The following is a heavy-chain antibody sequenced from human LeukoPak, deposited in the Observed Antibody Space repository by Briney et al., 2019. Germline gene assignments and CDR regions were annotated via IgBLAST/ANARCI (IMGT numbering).Heavy chain of an antibody. CDR2: NSGST. CDR3: ARREPHGDYGGKIRYYYYMDV. CDR1: GDSITYFY. Sequence: KASETLSLTCSVSGDSITYFYWSWIRQPPGKGLEWVGNNSGSTYYNPSLKSQVTISVDTSKNQFSLKLSSVTAADTAVYYCARREPHGDYGGKIRYYYYMDVWGKGTTITISS. V-gene: IGHV4-59*04. D-gene: IGHD4-23*01. J-gene: IGHJ6*03.